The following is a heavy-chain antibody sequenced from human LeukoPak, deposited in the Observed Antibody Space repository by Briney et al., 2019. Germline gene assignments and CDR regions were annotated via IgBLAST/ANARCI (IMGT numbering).Heavy chain of an antibody. CDR3: ARDRGNGDSGDYFES. V-gene: IGHV4-61*02. CDR1: GGSVTSGPNY. D-gene: IGHD4-17*01. CDR2: IQTSGRV. Sequence: PSETLSLTCSVSGGSVTSGPNYWNWIRRPAGKGLEWIGRIQTSGRVNYNPSLKSRVTVYLDTPKNLVSLRLTSVTAADTAVYYCARDRGNGDSGDYFESGGQGTQVTVSS. J-gene: IGHJ4*02.